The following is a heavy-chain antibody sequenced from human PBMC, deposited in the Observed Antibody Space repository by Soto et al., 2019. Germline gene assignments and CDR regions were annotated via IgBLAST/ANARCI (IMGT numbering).Heavy chain of an antibody. CDR2: IQHDGSEK. V-gene: IGHV3-7*01. Sequence: EVRLVESGGDLVQPGGSLRLSCAASGFAFSTYLMNWVRQAPGKGLEWVANIQHDGSEKYCVDAVKGRFTISRDNAKNSLYLQMNSLRAEDTAVYYCAAWGRYCSGGICLTKGTFDYWGQGTLVTVSS. D-gene: IGHD2-15*01. J-gene: IGHJ4*02. CDR1: GFAFSTYL. CDR3: AAWGRYCSGGICLTKGTFDY.